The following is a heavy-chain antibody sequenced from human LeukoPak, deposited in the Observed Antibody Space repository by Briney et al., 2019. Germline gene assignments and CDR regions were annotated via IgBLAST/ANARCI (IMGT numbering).Heavy chain of an antibody. J-gene: IGHJ4*02. Sequence: GGSLRLSCAASGFTFSNAWMSWVRQAPGKGLEWVGRTKSKRDGGTIDYAAPVRGRFTISRDDSKNTLYLQMNSLKTEDTAVYYCTSHSSFSILGNWGQGTLVTVSS. D-gene: IGHD2-21*01. V-gene: IGHV3-15*01. CDR3: TSHSSFSILGN. CDR1: GFTFSNAW. CDR2: TKSKRDGGTI.